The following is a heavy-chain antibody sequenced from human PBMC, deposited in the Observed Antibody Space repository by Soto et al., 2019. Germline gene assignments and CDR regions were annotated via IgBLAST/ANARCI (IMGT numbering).Heavy chain of an antibody. J-gene: IGHJ5*02. CDR2: IYSSGGT. CDR3: ARGQRFSDSFDP. D-gene: IGHD3-3*01. Sequence: WIWIRQPAGKGLEWIGRIYSSGGTKYNPSLKSRVDMSLDMSKNQFSLRLNSVTAADTAVYFCARGQRFSDSFDPWGQGTLVTVSS. V-gene: IGHV4-4*07.